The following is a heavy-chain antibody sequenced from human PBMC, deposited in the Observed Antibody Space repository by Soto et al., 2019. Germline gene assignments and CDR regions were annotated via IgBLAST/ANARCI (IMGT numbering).Heavy chain of an antibody. CDR3: VRREAVAGSQLDF. D-gene: IGHD6-19*01. CDR1: GGSLSSGSFF. Sequence: QLQLQESGPGLVKPSETLSLTCTVSGGSLSSGSFFWGWIRQPPGKGLEWIGHIYFTGTSSYSPSLKSRVTMFVDTSKNNFSLRLTSVTAADTAVYYCVRREAVAGSQLDFWGQGTLVTVSS. V-gene: IGHV4-39*02. CDR2: IYFTGTS. J-gene: IGHJ4*02.